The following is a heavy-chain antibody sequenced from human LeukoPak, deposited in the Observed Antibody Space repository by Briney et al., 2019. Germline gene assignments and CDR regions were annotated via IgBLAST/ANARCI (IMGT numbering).Heavy chain of an antibody. D-gene: IGHD3-16*02. CDR2: INHSGST. Sequence: SETLSLTCAVYGGSFSGYYWSWIRQPPGKGLEWIGEINHSGSTNYNPSLKSRVTISVDTSENQFSLKLSSVTAADTAVYYCARELYDYVWGSYRYKGSNWFDPWGQGTLVTVSS. CDR3: ARELYDYVWGSYRYKGSNWFDP. V-gene: IGHV4-34*01. J-gene: IGHJ5*02. CDR1: GGSFSGYY.